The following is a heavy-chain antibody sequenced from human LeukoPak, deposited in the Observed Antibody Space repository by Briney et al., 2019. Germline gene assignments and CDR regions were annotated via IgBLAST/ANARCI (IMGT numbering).Heavy chain of an antibody. Sequence: SETLSLTCTVSGGSTSGYYWNWIRQPPGKGLEWIGYIYYTGTTNYNPSLKSRATISIDTSKNQFSLTLSSVTAADTAVYYCARFAGYCSGGSCKPNYYYYYMDVWGKGTTVTVSS. CDR2: IYYTGTT. J-gene: IGHJ6*03. CDR3: ARFAGYCSGGSCKPNYYYYYMDV. D-gene: IGHD2-15*01. V-gene: IGHV4-59*08. CDR1: GGSTSGYY.